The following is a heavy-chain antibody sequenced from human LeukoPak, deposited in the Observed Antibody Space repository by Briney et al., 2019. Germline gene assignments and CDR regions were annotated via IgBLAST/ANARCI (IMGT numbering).Heavy chain of an antibody. D-gene: IGHD2-2*02. CDR1: GFTFSSYA. Sequence: GGSLRLSCAASGFTFSSYAMSWVRQAPGKGLEWVSAISGSGGDTYYADSVKGRFTISRDNSKNTLYLQMNSLRAEDTAVYYCGKXVPGDIVYLDYWGQGTLVTVSS. CDR2: ISGSGGDT. CDR3: GKXVPGDIVYLDY. V-gene: IGHV3-23*01. J-gene: IGHJ4*02.